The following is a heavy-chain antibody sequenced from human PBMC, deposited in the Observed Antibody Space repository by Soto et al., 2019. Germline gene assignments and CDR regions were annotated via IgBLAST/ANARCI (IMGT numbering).Heavy chain of an antibody. CDR3: ARQEVTTRSSGAVGY. J-gene: IGHJ4*02. D-gene: IGHD4-17*01. V-gene: IGHV5-51*01. CDR1: GYSFTSYW. CDR2: IYPGDSDT. Sequence: PGESLKISCNGSGYSFTSYWIGWVRQRPGKGLEWMGIIYPGDSDTRYSPSFQGQVTISADKPISTAYLQWSSLKASDTAIYFCARQEVTTRSSGAVGYWGQGTLVTVSS.